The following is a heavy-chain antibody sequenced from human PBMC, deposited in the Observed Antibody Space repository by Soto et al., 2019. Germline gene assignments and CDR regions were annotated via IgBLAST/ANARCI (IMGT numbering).Heavy chain of an antibody. CDR3: ARSREGKQQLVHYDY. J-gene: IGHJ4*02. D-gene: IGHD6-6*01. V-gene: IGHV1-3*01. CDR1: GYTFTSYA. CDR2: INAGNGNT. Sequence: QVQLVQSGAEVKKPGASVKVSCKASGYTFTSYAMHWVRQAPGQRLEWMGWINAGNGNTKYSQKFQGSVTITRDTSANTAYIELSSLRSEDTAVYYCARSREGKQQLVHYDYWGQGTLVTVSS.